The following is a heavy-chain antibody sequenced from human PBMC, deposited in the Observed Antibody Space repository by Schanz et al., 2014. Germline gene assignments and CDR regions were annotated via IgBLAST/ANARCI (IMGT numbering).Heavy chain of an antibody. CDR1: GFVFGDYY. CDR2: ISDSGTYT. J-gene: IGHJ4*02. Sequence: VQLVESGGGLVKPGGSLRLSCGVSGFVFGDYYMTWIRQAPGKGLEWLSYISDSGTYTNYADSVKGRFTISRDNSKNTLYLQMNSLRAEDTAVYFCAKIERNEDWGQGTLVTVSS. D-gene: IGHD1-1*01. V-gene: IGHV3-11*05. CDR3: AKIERNED.